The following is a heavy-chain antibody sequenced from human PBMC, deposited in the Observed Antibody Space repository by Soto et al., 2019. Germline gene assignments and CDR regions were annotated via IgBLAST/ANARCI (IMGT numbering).Heavy chain of an antibody. Sequence: QVQLVQSGAEVKKPGASVKVSCKASGYTFTGYYMHWVRQAPGQGLEWMGWINPNSGGTNYAQKFQGRVTMTRDTSISTAYMELSRLRSEDTAVYYCARALRIAARIVYYYYGMDVWGQGTTVTVSS. D-gene: IGHD6-6*01. CDR2: INPNSGGT. CDR3: ARALRIAARIVYYYYGMDV. CDR1: GYTFTGYY. V-gene: IGHV1-2*02. J-gene: IGHJ6*02.